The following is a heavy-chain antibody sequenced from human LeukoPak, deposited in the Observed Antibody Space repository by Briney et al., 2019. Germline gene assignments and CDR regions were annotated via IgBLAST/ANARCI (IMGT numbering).Heavy chain of an antibody. Sequence: PGGSLRLSCAASGFTFSSYAMHWVRQAPGKGLEWVAVISYDGSNKYYADSVKGRFTISRDNSKNTLYLQMNSLRAEDTAVYYCARETAQQQLVLQHWGQGTLVTVSS. CDR1: GFTFSSYA. D-gene: IGHD6-13*01. CDR3: ARETAQQQLVLQH. CDR2: ISYDGSNK. V-gene: IGHV3-30-3*01. J-gene: IGHJ1*01.